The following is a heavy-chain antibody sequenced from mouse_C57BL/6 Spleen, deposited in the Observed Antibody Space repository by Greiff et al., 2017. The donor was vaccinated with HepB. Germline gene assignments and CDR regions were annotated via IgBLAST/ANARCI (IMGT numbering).Heavy chain of an antibody. J-gene: IGHJ2*01. CDR1: GYTFTSYW. V-gene: IGHV1-50*01. CDR3: ARQEVHYLDY. CDR2: IDPSDSYT. Sequence: VQLQQPGAELVKPGASVKLSCKASGYTFTSYWMQWVKQRPGQGLEWIGEIDPSDSYTNYNQKFKGKATLTVDTSSSTAYMQLSSLTSEDSAVYYCARQEVHYLDYWGQGTTLTVSS.